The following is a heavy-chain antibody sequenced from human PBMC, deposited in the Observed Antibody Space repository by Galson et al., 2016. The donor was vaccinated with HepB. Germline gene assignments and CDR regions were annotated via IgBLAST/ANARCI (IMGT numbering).Heavy chain of an antibody. J-gene: IGHJ4*02. V-gene: IGHV4-61*10. CDR3: ARDNWGSLDY. D-gene: IGHD7-27*01. CDR2: IFNDGSGSA. Sequence: ETLSLTCAVSGASISSGSYFWSWIRQPAGKGLEWIGYIFNDGSGSANYNPSLKSRISISQDTSKKQFSLRLTSVTPADTAIYYCARDNWGSLDYWGQGTLVTVSS. CDR1: GASISSGSYF.